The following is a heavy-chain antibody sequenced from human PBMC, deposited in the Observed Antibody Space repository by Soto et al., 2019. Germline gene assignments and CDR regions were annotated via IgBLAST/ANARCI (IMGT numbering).Heavy chain of an antibody. CDR1: GGSINNFY. Sequence: QVQLVESGPGLVKASETLSLTCTVVGGSINNFYWSWVRQSAGKGLEWIGRIYSSGKSNYNPSLKKRVTIVVDNSKDQFPPRLTPVTAADPAIYYWARVRGLVLPAFHYGLDGWGQGTKVNV. V-gene: IGHV4-4*07. D-gene: IGHD2-2*01. CDR2: IYSSGKS. J-gene: IGHJ6*01. CDR3: ARVRGLVLPAFHYGLDG.